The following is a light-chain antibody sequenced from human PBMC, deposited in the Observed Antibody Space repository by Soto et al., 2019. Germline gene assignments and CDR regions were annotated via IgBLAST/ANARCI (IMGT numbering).Light chain of an antibody. Sequence: EIVLTQSPGTLSLSPGERATLSCRASQSVSNNYLAWYQQKPGQAPRLVIYGASNRATGIPDRFSGSGSGTDFTLTISRLEPEDFAVYYCQQYGSSPWTFGQGTKVDIK. CDR1: QSVSNNY. CDR2: GAS. V-gene: IGKV3-20*01. CDR3: QQYGSSPWT. J-gene: IGKJ1*01.